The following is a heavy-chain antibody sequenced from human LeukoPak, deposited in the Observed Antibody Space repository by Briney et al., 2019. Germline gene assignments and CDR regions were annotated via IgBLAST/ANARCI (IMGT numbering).Heavy chain of an antibody. CDR3: ARARRAAISRPSKLTGTTFYDY. Sequence: PSETLSLTCTVSGGSISSSSYYWGWIRQPPGKGLEWIGSIYYSGSTYYNPSLKSRVTISVDTSKNQFSLKLSSVTAADTAVYYCARARRAAISRPSKLTGTTFYDYWGQGTLVTVSS. V-gene: IGHV4-39*07. D-gene: IGHD1-7*01. J-gene: IGHJ4*02. CDR2: IYYSGST. CDR1: GGSISSSSYY.